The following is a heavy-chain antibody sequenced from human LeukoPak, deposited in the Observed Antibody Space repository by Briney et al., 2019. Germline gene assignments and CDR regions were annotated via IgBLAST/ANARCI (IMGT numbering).Heavy chain of an antibody. CDR1: GGSFSGYY. V-gene: IGHV4-34*01. CDR3: ARDRDILTGYPLSYYYYGMDV. Sequence: PSETLSLTCAVYGGSFSGYYWSWIRQPPGKGLEWIGEINHSGSTNYNPSLKSRVTVSVDTSKSQFSLKLSSVTAADTAVYYCARDRDILTGYPLSYYYYGMDVWGQGTTVTVSS. J-gene: IGHJ6*02. D-gene: IGHD3-9*01. CDR2: INHSGST.